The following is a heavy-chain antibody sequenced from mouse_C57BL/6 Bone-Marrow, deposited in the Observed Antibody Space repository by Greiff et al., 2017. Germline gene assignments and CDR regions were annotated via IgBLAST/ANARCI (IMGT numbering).Heavy chain of an antibody. J-gene: IGHJ2*01. D-gene: IGHD1-1*01. CDR2: IYPGSGST. V-gene: IGHV1-55*01. Sequence: QVQLQQPGAELVKPGASVKMSCKASGYTFTSYWLTWVKPRPGQGLEWIGDIYPGSGSTNYTEKFKSKATLTVDTSSSTAYMQLSSLTSEDSAVYYCARRDYYGSLDYWGQGTTLTVSS. CDR3: ARRDYYGSLDY. CDR1: GYTFTSYW.